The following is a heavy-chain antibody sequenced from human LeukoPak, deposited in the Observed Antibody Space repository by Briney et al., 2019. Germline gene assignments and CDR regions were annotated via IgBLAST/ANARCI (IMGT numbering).Heavy chain of an antibody. CDR2: IYYSGST. CDR3: AGETGGYSGYDVYYGMDV. D-gene: IGHD5-12*01. CDR1: GGSLSGYY. Sequence: SETLSLTCAVYGGSLSGYYWSWIRQPPGKGLEWIGYIYYSGSTNYNPSLKSRVTISVDTSKNQFSLKLSSVTAADTAVYYCAGETGGYSGYDVYYGMDVWGQGTTVTVSS. J-gene: IGHJ6*02. V-gene: IGHV4-59*01.